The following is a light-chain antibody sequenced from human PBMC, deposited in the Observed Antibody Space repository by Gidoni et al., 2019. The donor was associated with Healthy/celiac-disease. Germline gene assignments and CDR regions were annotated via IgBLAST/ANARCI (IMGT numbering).Light chain of an antibody. Sequence: IVMTPSPDSLSVSLGERATINCKSSQSVLYSSNNKKYLAWYQKKPGQPPKMLIYWAYTRESGVPDRFSGRGSGTDFTLTISSLQDEDVEVYYCQQYYSTPRTFGQGTKLEIK. V-gene: IGKV4-1*01. CDR3: QQYYSTPRT. CDR1: QSVLYSSNNKKY. CDR2: WAY. J-gene: IGKJ2*02.